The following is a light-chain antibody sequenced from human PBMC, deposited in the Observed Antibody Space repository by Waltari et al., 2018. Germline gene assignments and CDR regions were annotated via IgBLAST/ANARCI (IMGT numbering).Light chain of an antibody. J-gene: IGKJ1*01. Sequence: EIVLTQSPDTLSLSPGERATLSCRASQSIGRYLVWYQQKPGQAPRPLIYGASTRASGIPDRFSGSGSGTDFSLTISRLEPEDFAVYHCQKHDRLPATFGQGTKVEIK. CDR1: QSIGRY. CDR2: GAS. V-gene: IGKV3-20*01. CDR3: QKHDRLPAT.